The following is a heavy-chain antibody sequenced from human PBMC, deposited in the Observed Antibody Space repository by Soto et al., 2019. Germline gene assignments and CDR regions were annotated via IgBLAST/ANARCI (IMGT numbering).Heavy chain of an antibody. CDR3: ARDLLDCISSSCQVDATDFDY. Sequence: VASVKVSCKASGYTFTSYGISWVRQAPGQGLEWMGWITAYNGNTNYAQKFQGRVTMTTDTSTGTAYMELRSLRSDDTAVYYCARDLLDCISSSCQVDATDFDYWG. CDR1: GYTFTSYG. CDR2: ITAYNGNT. J-gene: IGHJ4*01. D-gene: IGHD2-2*01. V-gene: IGHV1-18*01.